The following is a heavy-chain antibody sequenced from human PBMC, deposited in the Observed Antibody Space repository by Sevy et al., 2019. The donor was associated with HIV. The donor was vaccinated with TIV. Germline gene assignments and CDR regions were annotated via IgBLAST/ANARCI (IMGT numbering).Heavy chain of an antibody. Sequence: SQTLSLTCGISGDSVSGISATWNWIRQSPSRGFEWLGRTYFRSKWYKHYAVYVNSRFTINADESMNKFSLHLNSVTPEDTAVYYCARELGSTWDGHSRGAFDIWGQGTMVTVSS. CDR3: ARELGSTWDGHSRGAFDI. D-gene: IGHD6-13*01. V-gene: IGHV6-1*01. CDR1: GDSVSGISAT. J-gene: IGHJ3*02. CDR2: TYFRSKWYK.